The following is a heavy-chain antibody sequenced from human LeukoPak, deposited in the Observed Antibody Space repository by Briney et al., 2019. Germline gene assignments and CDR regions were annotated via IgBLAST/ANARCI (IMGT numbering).Heavy chain of an antibody. CDR3: ARVPGGSGRYLNPVGAFDI. CDR2: IYYSGST. Sequence: PSETLSLTCTVSGGSISSYYWSWIRQPPGKGLEWIGYIYYSGSTNYNPSLKSRVTISVDTSKNQFSLKLSSVTAADTAVYYCARVPGGSGRYLNPVGAFDIWGQGTMVTVSS. D-gene: IGHD6-19*01. CDR1: GGSISSYY. J-gene: IGHJ3*02. V-gene: IGHV4-59*01.